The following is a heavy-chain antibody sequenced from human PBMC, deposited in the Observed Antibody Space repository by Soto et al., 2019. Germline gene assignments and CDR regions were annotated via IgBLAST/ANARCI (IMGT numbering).Heavy chain of an antibody. J-gene: IGHJ6*02. CDR2: ISYDGSNK. D-gene: IGHD3-10*01. CDR3: ARVPRAVYYYYYGMDV. V-gene: IGHV3-30-3*01. Sequence: PGGSLRLSCAASGFTFSSYAMHWVRQAPGKGLEWVAVISYDGSNKYYADSVKGRFTISRDNSKNTLYLQMNSLRAEDTAVYYCARVPRAVYYYYYGMDVWGQGTTVTVSS. CDR1: GFTFSSYA.